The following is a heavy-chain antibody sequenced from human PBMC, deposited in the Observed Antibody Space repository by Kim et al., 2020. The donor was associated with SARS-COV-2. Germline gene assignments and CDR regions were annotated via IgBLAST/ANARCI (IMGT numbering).Heavy chain of an antibody. CDR1: GFTFGDYA. CDR2: IRSKAYGGTT. D-gene: IGHD2-15*01. CDR3: TRDPVSGGSPVGYGMDV. Sequence: GGSLRLSCTASGFTFGDYAMSWFRQAPGKGLEWVGFIRSKAYGGTTEYAASVKGRFTISRDDSKSIAYLQMNSLKTEDTAVYYCTRDPVSGGSPVGYGMDVWGQGTTVTVSS. J-gene: IGHJ6*02. V-gene: IGHV3-49*03.